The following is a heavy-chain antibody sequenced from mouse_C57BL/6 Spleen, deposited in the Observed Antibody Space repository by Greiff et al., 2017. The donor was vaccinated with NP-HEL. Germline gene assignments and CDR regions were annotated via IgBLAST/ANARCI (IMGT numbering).Heavy chain of an antibody. V-gene: IGHV2-2*01. J-gene: IGHJ3*01. CDR1: GFSLTSYG. CDR2: IWSGGST. CDR3: ASYSNYVFAY. D-gene: IGHD2-5*01. Sequence: QVQLQQSGPGLVQPSQSLSITCTVSGFSLTSYGVHWVRQSPGKGLEWLGVIWSGGSTDYNAAFISRLSISKDNSKSQVFFKMNSLQAVDTAIYYCASYSNYVFAYWGQGTLVTVSA.